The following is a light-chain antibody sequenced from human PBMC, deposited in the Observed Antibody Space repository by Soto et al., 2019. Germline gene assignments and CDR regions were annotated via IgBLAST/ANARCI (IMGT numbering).Light chain of an antibody. Sequence: QSVLTQPASVSGSPGQSITISCTGTSSDVGGYIYVSWYQQHPGKAPKFMIYDVSNRPSGVSNRFSGSKSGNTASLIISGLQAEDEADYYCCSYTTSNTRQIVFGTGTKLTVL. CDR2: DVS. CDR1: SSDVGGYIY. CDR3: CSYTTSNTRQIV. J-gene: IGLJ1*01. V-gene: IGLV2-14*01.